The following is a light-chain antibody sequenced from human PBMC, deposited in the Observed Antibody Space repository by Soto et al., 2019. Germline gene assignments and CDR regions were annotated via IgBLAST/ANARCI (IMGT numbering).Light chain of an antibody. CDR2: RNN. J-gene: IGLJ2*01. CDR3: STWEDSLNVL. CDR1: SSNIGSNY. V-gene: IGLV1-47*01. Sequence: QAVVTQPPSESGTPGQRVTISCSGSSSNIGSNYVYWYQQLPGTAPKLLIYRNNQRPSGVPDRFSGSKSGTSASLAISGLRSEDEADYYCSTWEDSLNVLFGGGTQLTVL.